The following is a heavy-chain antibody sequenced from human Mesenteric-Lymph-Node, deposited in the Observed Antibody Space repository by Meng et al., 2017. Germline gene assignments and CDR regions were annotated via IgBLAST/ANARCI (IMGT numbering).Heavy chain of an antibody. J-gene: IGHJ4*02. CDR2: IRNKDNSHTT. Sequence: GESLKISCVVSGFSFSDHYMDWVRQAPGKGLEWVGRIRNKDNSHTTEYAASVKGRFTISRDDSNNSLYLQLNSLRTEDTAVYYCARAMTVSGHFDYWGQGSLVTVSS. D-gene: IGHD6-19*01. CDR3: ARAMTVSGHFDY. V-gene: IGHV3-72*01. CDR1: GFSFSDHY.